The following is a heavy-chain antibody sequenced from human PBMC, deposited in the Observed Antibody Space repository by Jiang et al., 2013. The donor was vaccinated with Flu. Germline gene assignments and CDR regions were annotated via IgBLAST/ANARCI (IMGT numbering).Heavy chain of an antibody. Sequence: LLKPSETLSLTCTVSGGSISSSSHYWGWIRQPPGKGLEWIGSIYYSGSTYYNPSLKSRVTISVDTSKNQFSLKLSSVTAADTAVYYCASRWDIVVVPAANADDYWGQGTLVTVSS. CDR3: ASRWDIVVVPAANADDY. D-gene: IGHD2-2*01. V-gene: IGHV4-39*01. CDR1: GGSISSSSHY. J-gene: IGHJ4*02. CDR2: IYYSGST.